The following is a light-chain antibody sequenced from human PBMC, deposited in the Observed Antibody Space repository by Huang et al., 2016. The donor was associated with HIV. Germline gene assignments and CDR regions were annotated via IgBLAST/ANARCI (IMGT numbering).Light chain of an antibody. J-gene: IGKJ5*01. CDR1: QNINTY. Sequence: IQMTQSPTSLSASIGDRVSIACRASQNINTYLNWYQQKPGKAPKLLISSASTLHSGVPSRFSGSGSGTDFTLTIRGLQLDDFATYYCQQSYGALSSFGPGTRL. CDR2: SAS. V-gene: IGKV1-39*01. CDR3: QQSYGALSS.